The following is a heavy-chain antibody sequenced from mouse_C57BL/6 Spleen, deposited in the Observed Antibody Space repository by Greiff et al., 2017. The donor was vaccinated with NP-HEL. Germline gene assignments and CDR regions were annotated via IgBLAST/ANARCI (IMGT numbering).Heavy chain of an antibody. CDR2: IYPSDSET. Sequence: QVQLQQPGAELVRPGSSVKLSCKASGYTFTSYWMDWVKQRPGQGLEWIGNIYPSDSETHYNQKFKDKATLTVDKSSSTAYMQLSSLTSEDSAVYHCARPTVVRYAMDYWGQGTSVTVSS. J-gene: IGHJ4*01. CDR3: ARPTVVRYAMDY. D-gene: IGHD1-1*01. CDR1: GYTFTSYW. V-gene: IGHV1-61*01.